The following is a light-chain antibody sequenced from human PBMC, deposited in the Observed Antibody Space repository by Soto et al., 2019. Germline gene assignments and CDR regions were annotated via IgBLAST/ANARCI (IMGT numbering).Light chain of an antibody. V-gene: IGKV3-11*01. CDR1: QSVSSN. Sequence: IVMTQSPATLSVSPGERATLSCRASQSVSSNLAWYQQKPGQAPRLLIYGAFNRATGIPARFSGSGSGTDFTLTISSLEPEDFAVYYCQQRNIWPPVTFGQGTRLEIK. CDR3: QQRNIWPPVT. J-gene: IGKJ5*01. CDR2: GAF.